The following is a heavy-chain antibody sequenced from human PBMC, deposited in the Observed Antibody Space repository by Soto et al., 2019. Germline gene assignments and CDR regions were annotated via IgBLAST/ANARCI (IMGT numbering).Heavy chain of an antibody. V-gene: IGHV3-30-3*01. CDR2: ISYDGSNK. Sequence: QVQLVESGGGVVQPGRSLRLSCGASGFTFSSYAMHWVRQAPGKGLEWVAVISYDGSNKYYADSVKGRFTISRDNSKNTLYMQMNILGAEDTAVYYCAREGFLGVRVVIIGPFDYRGQVSLFTVSS. CDR1: GFTFSSYA. J-gene: IGHJ4*02. D-gene: IGHD3-10*01. CDR3: AREGFLGVRVVIIGPFDY.